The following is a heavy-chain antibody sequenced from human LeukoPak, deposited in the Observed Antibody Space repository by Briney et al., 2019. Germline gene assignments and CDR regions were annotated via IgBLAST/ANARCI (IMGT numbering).Heavy chain of an antibody. CDR3: ASGSSSWDRSYNWFDP. D-gene: IGHD6-13*01. V-gene: IGHV6-1*01. CDR2: TYYRSKWYN. Sequence: APTLSLTCALSGDSVSINSAAWNWVRHSPSRGLELLGSTYYRSKWYNDYAVSVKSRITINPDTSKNQFSLQLNPGTAEDTAVYYCASGSSSWDRSYNWFDPWGQGSLVTVSS. CDR1: GDSVSINSAA. J-gene: IGHJ5*02.